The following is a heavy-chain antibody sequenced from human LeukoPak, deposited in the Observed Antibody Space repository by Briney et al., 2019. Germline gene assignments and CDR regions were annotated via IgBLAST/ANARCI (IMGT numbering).Heavy chain of an antibody. J-gene: IGHJ6*03. V-gene: IGHV1-69*05. D-gene: IGHD5-24*01. CDR2: IIPIFGTA. CDR3: ARGRDGYNSDYYYYMDV. Sequence: SVKVSCKASGYTFTSYGISWVRQAPGQGLEWMGGIIPIFGTANYAQKFQGRVTITTDESTSTAYMELSSLRSEDTAVYYCARGRDGYNSDYYYYMDVWGKGTTVTVSS. CDR1: GYTFTSYG.